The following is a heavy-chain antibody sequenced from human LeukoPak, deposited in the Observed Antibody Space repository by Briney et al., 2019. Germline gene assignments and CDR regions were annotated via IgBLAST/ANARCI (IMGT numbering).Heavy chain of an antibody. CDR3: ARIRQRGTKYYFDY. Sequence: GGSLRLSCAASGFTFSNYGMHWVRQAPGKGLEWVAFIWYDGSSKYYADSVKGRFTVSRDNSKKMLSLQMNSLRPEDTAVYYCARIRQRGTKYYFDYWGQGTLVTVSS. V-gene: IGHV3-30*02. CDR2: IWYDGSSK. J-gene: IGHJ4*02. D-gene: IGHD1-7*01. CDR1: GFTFSNYG.